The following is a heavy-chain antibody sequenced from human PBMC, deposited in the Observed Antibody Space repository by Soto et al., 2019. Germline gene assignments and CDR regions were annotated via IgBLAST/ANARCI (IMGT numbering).Heavy chain of an antibody. CDR3: ARDRSDYGDYVYQRKLGFYFDY. J-gene: IGHJ4*02. CDR1: GGSISSGGYY. D-gene: IGHD4-17*01. Sequence: QVQLQESGPGLVKPSQTLSLTCTVSGGSISSGGYYWSWIRQHPGKGLEWIGYIYYSGSTYYNPSLKSRATISVDTSKNQFALKLSSVTAADTAVYYCARDRSDYGDYVYQRKLGFYFDYWGQGTLVTVSS. V-gene: IGHV4-31*03. CDR2: IYYSGST.